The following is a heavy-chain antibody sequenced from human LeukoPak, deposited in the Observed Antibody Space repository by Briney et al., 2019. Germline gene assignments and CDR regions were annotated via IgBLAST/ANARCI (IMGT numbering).Heavy chain of an antibody. V-gene: IGHV3-7*01. CDR1: GFTFSSYW. CDR2: IKQDGSEK. Sequence: GGSLRLSCAPSGFTFSSYWMSWVRQAPGRELEWVANIKQDGSEKYYVDSVKGRFTISRDNTKNSLYLQMNSLRAEDTAVYYCARLGFYYYYGMDVWGQGTTVTVSS. D-gene: IGHD3-16*01. J-gene: IGHJ6*02. CDR3: ARLGFYYYYGMDV.